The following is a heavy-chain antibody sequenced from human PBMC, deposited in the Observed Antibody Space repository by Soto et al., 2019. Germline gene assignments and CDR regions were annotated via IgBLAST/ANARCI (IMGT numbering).Heavy chain of an antibody. Sequence: QVHLVQSGAEVKKPGSSVKVSCKASGDTFTDHTVTWVRQAPGQGLEWMGRSVPTLGMANYAQTFQGRVTITADTSMTTAYLELTGLTTDHSAVYYCASGDCSGGRCYSEFDFWGQGTLVTVSS. CDR2: SVPTLGMA. D-gene: IGHD2-15*01. CDR1: GDTFTDHT. J-gene: IGHJ4*02. V-gene: IGHV1-69*02. CDR3: ASGDCSGGRCYSEFDF.